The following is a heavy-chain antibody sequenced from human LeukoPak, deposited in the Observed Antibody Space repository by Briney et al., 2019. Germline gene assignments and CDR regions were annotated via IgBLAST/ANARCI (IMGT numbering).Heavy chain of an antibody. CDR1: GFIFSDYY. V-gene: IGHV3-11*04. J-gene: IGHJ6*03. CDR2: ISSSGSTI. Sequence: PGGSLRLSCAASGFIFSDYYMSWIRQAPGKGLEWVSYISSSGSTIYYADSVKGRFTISRDNAKNSLFLQMNSLRAEDTAVYYCARADRNYYMDVWGKGTTVTLSS. CDR3: ARADRNYYMDV.